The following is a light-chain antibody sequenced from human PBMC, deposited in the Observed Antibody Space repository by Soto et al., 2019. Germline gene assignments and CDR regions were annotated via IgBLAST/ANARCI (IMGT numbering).Light chain of an antibody. CDR3: SSYTTTSTLV. J-gene: IGLJ3*02. Sequence: QSVLTQPASVSGSPGQSITIACTGTIRDVGSYNLVSWYQQRPGEAPKLIISEVRNRPSGISYRFTGSKSGNTASLTISGLQTEDEADYYCSSYTTTSTLVFGGGTQLTVL. CDR2: EVR. CDR1: IRDVGSYNL. V-gene: IGLV2-14*01.